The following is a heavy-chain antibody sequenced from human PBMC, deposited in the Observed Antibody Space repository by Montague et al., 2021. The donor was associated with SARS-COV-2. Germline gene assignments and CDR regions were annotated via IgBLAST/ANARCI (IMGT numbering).Heavy chain of an antibody. Sequence: SETLSLTCTVSGDSITNHYWSWIRQPAGKGLEWIGRMNFTGKTNFSPFFSSRLTMSADTSKNQFFLKLTSVTAADTAIYFCARDRFEFGAGRQGTMDFWGQGTLVTVSS. CDR3: ARDRFEFGAGRQGTMDF. CDR2: MNFTGKT. V-gene: IGHV4-4*07. D-gene: IGHD3-10*01. J-gene: IGHJ4*02. CDR1: GDSITNHY.